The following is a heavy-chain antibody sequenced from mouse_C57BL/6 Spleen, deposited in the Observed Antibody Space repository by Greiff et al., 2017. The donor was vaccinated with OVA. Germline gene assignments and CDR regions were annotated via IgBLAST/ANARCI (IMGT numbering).Heavy chain of an antibody. Sequence: EVQGVESGGGLVQPGGSMKLSCAASGFTFSDAWMDWVRQSPEKGLEWVAEIRNKANNHATYYAESVKGRFTISRDDSKSSVYLQMNSLRAEDTGIYYCTRRIYYGNWFAYWGQGTLVTVSA. V-gene: IGHV6-6*01. D-gene: IGHD2-1*01. CDR1: GFTFSDAW. J-gene: IGHJ3*01. CDR3: TRRIYYGNWFAY. CDR2: IRNKANNHAT.